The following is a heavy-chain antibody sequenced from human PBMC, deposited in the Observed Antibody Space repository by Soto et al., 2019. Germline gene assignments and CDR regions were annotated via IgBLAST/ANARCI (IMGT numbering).Heavy chain of an antibody. J-gene: IGHJ4*02. CDR3: ARLGGSYAVPHFDY. CDR2: IYYSGTTT. Sequence: NPSETLSLTCTVSGGSMSSGDYYWNWIRQPPGKGLEWMGYIYYSGTTTNYNPSLKSRVTLSVDTSKNQFSLKLSSVTAADTAVYYCARLGGSYAVPHFDYWGQGTLVTVS. D-gene: IGHD1-26*01. V-gene: IGHV4-61*08. CDR1: GGSMSSGDYY.